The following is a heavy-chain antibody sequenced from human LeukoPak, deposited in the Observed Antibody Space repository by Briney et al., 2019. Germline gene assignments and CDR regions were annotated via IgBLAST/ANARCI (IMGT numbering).Heavy chain of an antibody. CDR3: ARCPHRRGRRPHFDY. V-gene: IGHV1-2*02. J-gene: IGHJ4*02. CDR1: GYTFTVYY. CDR2: INPNSGDT. Sequence: ASVKVSCKASGYTFTVYYMYWVRQAPGRGLEWMGWINPNSGDTNYAQNFQGRVTMTRDTSVSTAYMELSRLRSDDTAVYYCARCPHRRGRRPHFDYWGQGTLVTVSS.